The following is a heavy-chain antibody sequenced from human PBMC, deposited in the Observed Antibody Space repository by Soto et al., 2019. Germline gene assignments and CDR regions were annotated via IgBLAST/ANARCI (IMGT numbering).Heavy chain of an antibody. CDR1: GGSFSGYY. D-gene: IGHD6-13*01. V-gene: IGHV4-34*01. CDR3: ARVIAATNYYYGMDV. CDR2: INHSGST. Sequence: SETLSLTCAVYGGSFSGYYWSWIRQPPGKGLEWIGEINHSGSTNYNPSLKSRVTISVDTSKNQFSLKLSSVTAADTAVYYCARVIAATNYYYGMDVWGQGTTVTVSS. J-gene: IGHJ6*02.